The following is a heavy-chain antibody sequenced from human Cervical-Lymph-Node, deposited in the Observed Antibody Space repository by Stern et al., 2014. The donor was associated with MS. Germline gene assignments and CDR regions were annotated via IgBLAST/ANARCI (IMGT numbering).Heavy chain of an antibody. D-gene: IGHD3-22*01. Sequence: VQLVESGGGVVQPGRSLRLSCVASGFSFSRYGMHWVRQAPDRGLEWVAVIRYDETDNYYADSVKDRFTISRGDSKNTMYLQMNNVRVEDTAVYFCARSRLTDYDSSGFDYWGQGTLVTVSS. CDR2: IRYDETDN. CDR1: GFSFSRYG. CDR3: ARSRLTDYDSSGFDY. V-gene: IGHV3-33*01. J-gene: IGHJ4*02.